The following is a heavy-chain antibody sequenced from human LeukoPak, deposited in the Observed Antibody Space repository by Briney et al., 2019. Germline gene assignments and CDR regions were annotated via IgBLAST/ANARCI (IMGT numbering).Heavy chain of an antibody. D-gene: IGHD4-17*01. V-gene: IGHV4-4*02. CDR3: ARDYGDC. CDR2: IYHSGST. CDR1: GGSISSFYW. J-gene: IGHJ4*02. Sequence: SETLFLTCAVSGGSISSFYWWRWVRPPPGKGLEWIGEIYHSGSTNYNPSLKSRVTISVDKSKNHFSLKLTSVTAADTAVYYCARDYGDCWGQGTLVTVSS.